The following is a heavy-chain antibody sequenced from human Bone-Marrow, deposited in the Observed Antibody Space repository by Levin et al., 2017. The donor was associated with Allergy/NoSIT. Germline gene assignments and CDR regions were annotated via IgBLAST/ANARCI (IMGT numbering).Heavy chain of an antibody. CDR1: GFDFSDYY. Sequence: LSLTCVGSGFDFSDYYMTWIRQAPGQRMEWASHISNTARTTYYADSVRGRFTISRDNTKRSLFLQMDSLKVEDTAVYYCARESKAAAGTLDFWGQGIVVVVSS. J-gene: IGHJ4*02. V-gene: IGHV3-11*01. D-gene: IGHD6-13*01. CDR3: ARESKAAAGTLDF. CDR2: ISNTARTT.